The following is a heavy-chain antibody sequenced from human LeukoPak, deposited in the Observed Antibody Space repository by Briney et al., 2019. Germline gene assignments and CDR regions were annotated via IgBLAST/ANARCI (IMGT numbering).Heavy chain of an antibody. CDR1: GLPIADFA. CDR3: AKESGKFDY. Sequence: PGGSLRLSCVASGLPIADFAMHWVRQAPGKGLEWVSLISGDGVSTFYADSVKSRFSISRDNSKNSLYLEMNSLRTEDAAIYYCAKESGKFDYWGQGTLVAVSS. J-gene: IGHJ4*02. V-gene: IGHV3-43*02. CDR2: ISGDGVST.